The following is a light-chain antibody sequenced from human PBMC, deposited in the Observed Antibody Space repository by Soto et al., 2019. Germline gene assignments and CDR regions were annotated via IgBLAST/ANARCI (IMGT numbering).Light chain of an antibody. CDR3: SSYTSSSTLEV. Sequence: QSVLTQPASVSGSPGQSITISCTGTSSDVGGYNYVSWYQQHPGKAPKLMIYEVSNRPSGVSNRFSGSKSGNTASLTISGLQDEDEDDYYCSSYTSSSTLEVFGTGTKVTV. J-gene: IGLJ1*01. CDR1: SSDVGGYNY. V-gene: IGLV2-14*01. CDR2: EVS.